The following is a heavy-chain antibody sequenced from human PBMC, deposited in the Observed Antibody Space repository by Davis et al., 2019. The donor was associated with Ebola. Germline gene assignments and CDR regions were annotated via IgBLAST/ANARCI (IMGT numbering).Heavy chain of an antibody. D-gene: IGHD3-10*01. CDR1: GFTVSSNY. CDR2: IYYSGST. Sequence: ESLKISCAASGFTVSSNYMSWVRQPPGKGLEWIGHIYYSGSTYYNPSLKSRVTISVDTSKNQFSLKLSSVTAADTAVYYCARRRWFGESWWFDPWGQGTLVTVSS. CDR3: ARRRWFGESWWFDP. J-gene: IGHJ5*02. V-gene: IGHV4-59*08.